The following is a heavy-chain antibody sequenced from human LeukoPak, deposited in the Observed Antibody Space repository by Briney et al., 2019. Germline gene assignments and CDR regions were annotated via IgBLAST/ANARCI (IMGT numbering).Heavy chain of an antibody. D-gene: IGHD5-24*01. J-gene: IGHJ4*02. Sequence: GGTLRLSCAASGFTFSSYGMSWVRQAPGKGLEWVSAISGSGGSTYYADSVKGRFTISRDNAKNSLYLQMNSLRAEDTALYYCAKDMGDGYNGEFDYWGQGTLVTVSS. CDR1: GFTFSSYG. V-gene: IGHV3-23*01. CDR3: AKDMGDGYNGEFDY. CDR2: ISGSGGST.